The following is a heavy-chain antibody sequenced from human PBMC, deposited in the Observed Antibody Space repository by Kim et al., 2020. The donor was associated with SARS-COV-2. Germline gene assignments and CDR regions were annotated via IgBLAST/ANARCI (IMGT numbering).Heavy chain of an antibody. D-gene: IGHD2-21*02. CDR1: GFTFSSYW. CDR3: ARESYCGGDCYSPPYYYYGMDV. J-gene: IGHJ6*02. Sequence: GGSLRLSCAASGFTFSSYWMSWVRQAPGKGLEWVANIKQDGSEKYYVDSVKGRFTISRDNAKNSLYLQMNSLRAEDTAVYYCARESYCGGDCYSPPYYYYGMDVWGQGTTVTVSS. CDR2: IKQDGSEK. V-gene: IGHV3-7*03.